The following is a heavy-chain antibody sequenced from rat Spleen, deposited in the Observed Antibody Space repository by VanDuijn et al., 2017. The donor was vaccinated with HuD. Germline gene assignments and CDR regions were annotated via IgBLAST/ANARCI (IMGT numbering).Heavy chain of an antibody. V-gene: IGHV5-25*01. CDR2: ISTGGGNT. Sequence: EVQLVEAGGGLVQPGRSMKLSCVASGFTFSTYDMAWVRQAPTKGLEWVASISTGGGNTYYRDSVKGRFTISRDNAKSTLSLQMDSLRSEDTATYYCARRHYGYTDYFDYWGQGVMVTVSS. CDR3: ARRHYGYTDYFDY. D-gene: IGHD1-9*01. CDR1: GFTFSTYD. J-gene: IGHJ2*01.